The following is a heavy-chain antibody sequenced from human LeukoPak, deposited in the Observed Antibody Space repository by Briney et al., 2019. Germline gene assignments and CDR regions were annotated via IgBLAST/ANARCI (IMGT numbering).Heavy chain of an antibody. CDR1: GFTFSSYE. CDR3: AKGDRIVGAKRGMDV. V-gene: IGHV3-48*03. CDR2: ISSSGSTI. D-gene: IGHD1-26*01. Sequence: GGSLRLSCAASGFTFSSYEMNWVRQAPGKGLEWVSYISSSGSTIYYADSVKGRFTISRDNAKNSLYLQMNSLRAEDTAVYYCAKGDRIVGAKRGMDVWGQGTTVTVSS. J-gene: IGHJ6*02.